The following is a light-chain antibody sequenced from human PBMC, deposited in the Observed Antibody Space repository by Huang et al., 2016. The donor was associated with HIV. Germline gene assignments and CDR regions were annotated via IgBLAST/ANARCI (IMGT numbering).Light chain of an antibody. Sequence: VMTHSPSLLSVAPGENAPPSCRASESVLRNLAWYQQKPGQTPRLLIYGASVRLPGIPDRFSGSGSGTEFTLTISSLQSEDFALYYCQQYNKWPPYTYGQGTKLEIK. CDR2: GAS. V-gene: IGKV3-15*01. CDR3: QQYNKWPPYT. J-gene: IGKJ2*01. CDR1: ESVLRN.